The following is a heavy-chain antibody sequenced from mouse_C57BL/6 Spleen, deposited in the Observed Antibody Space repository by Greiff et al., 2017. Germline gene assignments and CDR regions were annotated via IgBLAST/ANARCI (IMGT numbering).Heavy chain of an antibody. CDR3: GRGAYGSSYDAMDY. J-gene: IGHJ4*01. CDR2: IDPEDGET. V-gene: IGHV14-2*01. Sequence: EVKVVESGAELVKPGASVKLSCTASGFNIKDYYMHWVKQRTEQGLEWIGRIDPEDGETKYAPKFQGKATITADTSSNTAYLQLSSLTSEDTAVYYCGRGAYGSSYDAMDYWGQGTSVTVSS. D-gene: IGHD1-1*01. CDR1: GFNIKDYY.